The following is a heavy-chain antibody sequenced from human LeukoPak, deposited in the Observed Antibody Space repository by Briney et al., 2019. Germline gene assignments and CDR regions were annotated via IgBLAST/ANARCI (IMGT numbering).Heavy chain of an antibody. CDR3: ARAIYGDYVRGDYYYYMDV. J-gene: IGHJ6*03. D-gene: IGHD4-17*01. CDR1: GGSISSSCYY. CDR2: IYYSGST. V-gene: IGHV4-39*07. Sequence: SETLSLTCTVSGGSISSSCYYWGWIRQPPGKGLEWIGSIYYSGSTNYSPSLKSRVTISVDTSKNQFSLKLSSVTAADTAVYYCARAIYGDYVRGDYYYYMDVWGKGTTVTVSS.